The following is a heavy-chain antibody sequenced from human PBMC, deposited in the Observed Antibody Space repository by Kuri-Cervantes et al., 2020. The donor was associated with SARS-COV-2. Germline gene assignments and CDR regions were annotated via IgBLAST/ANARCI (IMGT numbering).Heavy chain of an antibody. CDR3: ARGPFSSGWFDY. V-gene: IGHV1-69*13. D-gene: IGHD6-19*01. CDR2: IIPVFTTP. Sequence: SVKVSCKASGGTFNNYAISWVRQAPGQGLEWMGGIIPVFTTPTYAQKLHGRVTLSADESTSTAYMELRSLRSDDTAVYYCARGPFSSGWFDYWGQGTLVTVSS. J-gene: IGHJ4*02. CDR1: GGTFNNYA.